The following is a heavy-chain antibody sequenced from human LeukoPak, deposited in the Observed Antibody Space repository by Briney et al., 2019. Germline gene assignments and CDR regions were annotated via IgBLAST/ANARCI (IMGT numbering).Heavy chain of an antibody. V-gene: IGHV4-59*01. D-gene: IGHD3-22*01. Sequence: SETLSLTCTVSGGSISGYYWSWIRQPPGKGLEWIGYIYYSGSTNYNPSLKSRVTISVDTSKNQFSLKLSSVTAADTAVYYCARGYYDRGLDPWGQGTLVTVSS. CDR3: ARGYYDRGLDP. CDR2: IYYSGST. CDR1: GGSISGYY. J-gene: IGHJ5*02.